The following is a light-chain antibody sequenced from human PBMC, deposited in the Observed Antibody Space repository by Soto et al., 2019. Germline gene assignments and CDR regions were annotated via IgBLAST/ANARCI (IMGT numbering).Light chain of an antibody. CDR2: GAS. V-gene: IGKV3-15*01. J-gene: IGKJ4*01. CDR1: QNIDNI. CDR3: QQYNNWPPLT. Sequence: EIVLTQSAGTLSLSPGERATLSCRASQNIDNIYIAWYQQKPGQAPRLLIYGASTRATGIPARFSGSGSGTEFTLTISSLQSEDFAVYYCQQYNNWPPLTFGGGTKVDIK.